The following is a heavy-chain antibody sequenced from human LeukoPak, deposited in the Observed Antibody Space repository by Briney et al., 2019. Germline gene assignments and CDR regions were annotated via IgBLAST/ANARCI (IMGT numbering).Heavy chain of an antibody. CDR3: ARDRRYYDSSGYYFHSYFDL. D-gene: IGHD3-22*01. CDR2: IYSGVST. Sequence: GGSLRLSCAASGFTVSSNYMSWVRQAPGQGLEWVSVIYSGVSTYYADSVKGRFTISRDNSKNTLYLQMNSLRAEDTALYYCARDRRYYDSSGYYFHSYFDLWGRGTLVTVSS. V-gene: IGHV3-53*01. CDR1: GFTVSSNY. J-gene: IGHJ2*01.